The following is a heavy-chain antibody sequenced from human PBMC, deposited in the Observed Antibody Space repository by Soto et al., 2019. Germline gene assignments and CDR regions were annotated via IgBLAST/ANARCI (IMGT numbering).Heavy chain of an antibody. CDR1: GYTFTSYG. CDR3: ARDRKARSRGWYTPDVYYYYGMDV. J-gene: IGHJ6*02. V-gene: IGHV1-18*01. CDR2: ISAYNGNT. D-gene: IGHD6-19*01. Sequence: QVQLVQSGAEVKKPGASVKVSCKASGYTFTSYGISWVRQAPGQGLEWMGWISAYNGNTNYAQKLQGRVTMTTDTSTSKAYMELRSLRSDDTAVYSCARDRKARSRGWYTPDVYYYYGMDVGGQGTTVTVSS.